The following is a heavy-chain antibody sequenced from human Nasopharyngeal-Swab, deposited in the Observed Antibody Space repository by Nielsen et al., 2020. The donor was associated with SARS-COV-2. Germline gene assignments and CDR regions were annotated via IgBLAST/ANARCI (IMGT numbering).Heavy chain of an antibody. CDR2: ITGSSSTI. D-gene: IGHD3-10*01. CDR3: ARDVMVRGVIAHYYYYGMDV. Sequence: GESLTISCAASAFTFSTYSMNWVRRAPGKGLEWVSYITGSSSTIYYADSVKGRFTISRDNAKNSLYLQMNSLRDEDTAVYYCARDVMVRGVIAHYYYYGMDVWGQGTTVTVSS. CDR1: AFTFSTYS. J-gene: IGHJ6*02. V-gene: IGHV3-48*02.